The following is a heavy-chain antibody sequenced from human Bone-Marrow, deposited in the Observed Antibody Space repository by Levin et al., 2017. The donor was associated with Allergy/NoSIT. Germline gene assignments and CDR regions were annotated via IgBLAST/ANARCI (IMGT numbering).Heavy chain of an antibody. J-gene: IGHJ6*03. Sequence: SCAASGFTFSSYAMSWVRQAPGKGLEWVSAISGSGGSTYYADSVQGRFTISRDNSKNTLYLQMNSLRAEDTAVYYCAKRGFWSGYYPWDYYYYMDVWGKGTTVTVSS. V-gene: IGHV3-23*01. CDR1: GFTFSSYA. CDR2: ISGSGGST. D-gene: IGHD3-3*01. CDR3: AKRGFWSGYYPWDYYYYMDV.